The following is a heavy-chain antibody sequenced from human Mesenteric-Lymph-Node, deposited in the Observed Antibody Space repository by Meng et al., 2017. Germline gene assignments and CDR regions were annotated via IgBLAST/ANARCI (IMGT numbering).Heavy chain of an antibody. CDR2: MSASGGRI. D-gene: IGHD2-2*01. CDR1: GFTSSDHY. Sequence: GESLKISCAASGFTSSDHYMDWVRQAPGKGLEWVSFMSASGGRIYYADSVQGRFTFSRDNAKNSFYLQMNSLRVEDSAVYYCARGDCGSSTCYGGLDYWGQGTLVTVSS. V-gene: IGHV3-11*04. CDR3: ARGDCGSSTCYGGLDY. J-gene: IGHJ4*02.